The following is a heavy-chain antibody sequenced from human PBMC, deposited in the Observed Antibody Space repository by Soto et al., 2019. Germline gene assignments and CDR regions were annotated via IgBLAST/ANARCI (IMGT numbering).Heavy chain of an antibody. D-gene: IGHD4-17*01. CDR3: ARDDTTGLFDF. V-gene: IGHV4-59*01. CDR1: TGSMRTYY. CDR2: ISHTGRT. J-gene: IGHJ4*02. Sequence: SETLSLACSVSTGSMRTYYWTWIRQSPGKGLEWIGQISHTGRTKYNPSLESRVTISVDTSRKQFSLKLTSVTAADTALYYCARDDTTGLFDFWGQGTLVTVSS.